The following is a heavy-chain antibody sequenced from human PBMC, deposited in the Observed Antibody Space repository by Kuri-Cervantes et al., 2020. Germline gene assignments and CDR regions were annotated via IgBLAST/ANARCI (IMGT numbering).Heavy chain of an antibody. J-gene: IGHJ4*02. Sequence: GGSLRLSCAASGFTFSSYGMHWVRQAPGKGLEWVAVIWYDGSNKYYADSVKGRFTISRDNSKNTLYLQMNSLRAEDTALYYCAKEGRQGTVFGFFDYWGQGTLVTVSS. V-gene: IGHV3-30*02. D-gene: IGHD4-11*01. CDR1: GFTFSSYG. CDR2: IWYDGSNK. CDR3: AKEGRQGTVFGFFDY.